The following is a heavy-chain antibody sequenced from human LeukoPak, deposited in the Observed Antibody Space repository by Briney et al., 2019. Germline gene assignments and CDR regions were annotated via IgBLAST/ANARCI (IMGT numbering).Heavy chain of an antibody. CDR2: IKQDGGQI. J-gene: IGHJ4*02. CDR3: ARLGARQMLEY. D-gene: IGHD4-17*01. CDR1: EFTFSSYW. V-gene: IGHV3-7*01. Sequence: GGSLRLSCAASEFTFSSYWMSWVRQAPGKGLEWVANIKQDGGQIYYLEPVKGRFTVSRDNAKNSLYLQMNSLRAEDTAVYYCARLGARQMLEYWGQGTLVTVSS.